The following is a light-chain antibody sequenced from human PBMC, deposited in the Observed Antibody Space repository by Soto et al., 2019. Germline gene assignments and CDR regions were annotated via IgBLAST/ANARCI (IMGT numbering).Light chain of an antibody. Sequence: DIQMTQSPSTLSASVGDRVTITCRASQSISSWLAWYQQKPGKAPKLLIYKASSLESGVPSRFSGSGSGTVFTLTISSLQPDYFATYYCQQYKSYSWTFGQGTKVEIK. CDR1: QSISSW. J-gene: IGKJ1*01. CDR3: QQYKSYSWT. CDR2: KAS. V-gene: IGKV1-5*03.